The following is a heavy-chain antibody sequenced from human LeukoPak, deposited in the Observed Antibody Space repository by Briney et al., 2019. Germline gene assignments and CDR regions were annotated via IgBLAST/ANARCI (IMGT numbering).Heavy chain of an antibody. Sequence: SETLSLTCAVSGGSISSGGYSWSWIRQHPGKGLEWIGYIYYSGSTYYNPSLKSRVTISVDTSKNQFSLKLSSVTAADTAVYYCARGLMVRGYYFDYWGQGTLVTVSS. CDR3: ARGLMVRGYYFDY. J-gene: IGHJ4*02. V-gene: IGHV4-31*11. CDR1: GGSISSGGYS. CDR2: IYYSGST. D-gene: IGHD3-10*01.